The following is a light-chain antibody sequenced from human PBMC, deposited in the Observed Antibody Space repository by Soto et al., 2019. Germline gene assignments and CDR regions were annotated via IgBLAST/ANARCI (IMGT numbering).Light chain of an antibody. Sequence: DIQMTQSPSTLSASVGDRVTITCRASQSISSWLAWYQQKPGKAPKLLIYDASSLESGVPSRFSGSGSGTEFTLTISSLQPDDVATYYCQQYNSYSLSFDGGTKVEIK. V-gene: IGKV1-5*01. J-gene: IGKJ4*01. CDR2: DAS. CDR3: QQYNSYSLS. CDR1: QSISSW.